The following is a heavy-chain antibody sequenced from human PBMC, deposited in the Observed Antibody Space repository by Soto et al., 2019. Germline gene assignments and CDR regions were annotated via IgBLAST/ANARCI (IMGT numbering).Heavy chain of an antibody. Sequence: GGSLRLSCAASGFMFSDYYMSWVRQAPGKGLEWVSYISSSSSNTNYADSVKGRFTISRDNAKNSLFLQLNSLRVDDTAVYYWVSGSSGYYYWGQGTLVTVSS. CDR2: ISSSSSNT. J-gene: IGHJ4*01. CDR1: GFMFSDYY. CDR3: VSGSSGYYY. V-gene: IGHV3-11*03. D-gene: IGHD3-22*01.